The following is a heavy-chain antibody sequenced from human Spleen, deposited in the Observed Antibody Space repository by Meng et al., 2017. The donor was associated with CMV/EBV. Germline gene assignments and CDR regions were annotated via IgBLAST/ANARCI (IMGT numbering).Heavy chain of an antibody. CDR2: ISSSSSYI. Sequence: GGSLRLSCAASGFTFNNYAMNWVRQPPEKGLEWVSSISSSSSYIFYADSVKGRFTISRDNAKNSLYLQMNSLRAEDTAVYYCARKDYYDISGHAFDIWGQGTMVTVSS. D-gene: IGHD3-22*01. CDR1: GFTFNNYA. V-gene: IGHV3-21*01. CDR3: ARKDYYDISGHAFDI. J-gene: IGHJ3*02.